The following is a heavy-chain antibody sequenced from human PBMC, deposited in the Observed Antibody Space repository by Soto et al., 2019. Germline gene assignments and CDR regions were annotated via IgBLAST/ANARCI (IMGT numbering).Heavy chain of an antibody. CDR1: GFTFNNYA. CDR3: AKGRGQNWTFDY. CDR2: ISHSGGTT. J-gene: IGHJ4*02. D-gene: IGHD1-1*01. V-gene: IGHV3-23*01. Sequence: EVQLLESGGGSVQPGGSLRLSCAASGFTFNNYAMHWVRRPPGKGLEWVSSISHSGGTTYYADSVKGRFSISRDSLAGTLYLRMNSLRAEDTALYYCAKGRGQNWTFDYWGQGTLVTVSP.